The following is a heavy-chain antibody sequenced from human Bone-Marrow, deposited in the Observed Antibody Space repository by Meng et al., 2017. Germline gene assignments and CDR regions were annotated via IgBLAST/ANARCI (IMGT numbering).Heavy chain of an antibody. CDR2: TYYRSKWYN. V-gene: IGHV6-1*01. J-gene: IGHJ4*02. CDR3: ARQEGAFDY. D-gene: IGHD3-16*01. CDR1: GDSVSSNSAS. Sequence: QIQLQQSGQGLVKPVQTLSLTCALSGDSVSSNSASWNWLRQSPSRGLEWLGRTYYRSKWYNDYAVSVKSRITINPDTSKNQFSLQLNSVTPEDTAVYYCARQEGAFDYWGQGTLVTVSS.